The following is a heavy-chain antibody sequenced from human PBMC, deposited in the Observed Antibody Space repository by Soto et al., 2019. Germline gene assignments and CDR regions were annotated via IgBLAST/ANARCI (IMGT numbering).Heavy chain of an antibody. CDR3: AKDLRWELIPYYFDY. D-gene: IGHD1-26*01. V-gene: IGHV3-23*01. Sequence: PGGSLRLSCAASGFTFSSYAMSWVRQAPGKGLEWVSAISGSGGSTYYADSVKGRFTISRDNSKNTLYLQMNSLRAEDTAVYYCAKDLRWELIPYYFDYWGQGTLVTVSS. CDR1: GFTFSSYA. CDR2: ISGSGGST. J-gene: IGHJ4*02.